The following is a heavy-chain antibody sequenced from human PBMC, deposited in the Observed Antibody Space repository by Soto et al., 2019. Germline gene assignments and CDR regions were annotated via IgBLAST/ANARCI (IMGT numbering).Heavy chain of an antibody. CDR2: ISYDGGNK. V-gene: IGHV3-30-3*01. Sequence: GGSLRLSCAASGFTFSSYSMHWVRQAPGKGLEWVAVISYDGGNKYYADSVKGRFTISRDNSKNTLYLQMNSLRTEDTAVYYCARGWRQFEAISREDYWGQGTLVTVSS. CDR3: ARGWRQFEAISREDY. D-gene: IGHD3-16*01. J-gene: IGHJ4*02. CDR1: GFTFSSYS.